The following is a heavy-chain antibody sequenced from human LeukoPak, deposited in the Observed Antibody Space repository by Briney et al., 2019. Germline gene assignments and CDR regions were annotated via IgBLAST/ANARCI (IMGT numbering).Heavy chain of an antibody. Sequence: GGSLRLSCAASGFTFSHYAMHWVRQAPGKGLECVSVIWSDGANQYYADSVKGRFTIYRDDSKKRVLRKMNSLRAEDTAFFYWAKDAQRGFDYSNSLQYWGPGALVTVSS. V-gene: IGHV3-33*06. J-gene: IGHJ4*02. CDR2: IWSDGANQ. CDR3: AKDAQRGFDYSNSLQY. D-gene: IGHD4-11*01. CDR1: GFTFSHYA.